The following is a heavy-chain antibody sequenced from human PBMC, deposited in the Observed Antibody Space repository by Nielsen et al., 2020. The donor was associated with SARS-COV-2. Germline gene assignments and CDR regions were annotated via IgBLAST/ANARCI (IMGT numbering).Heavy chain of an antibody. D-gene: IGHD1-26*01. CDR2: IDPNSGGI. J-gene: IGHJ3*01. Sequence: ASVKVSCKTSGYPFSGYNIHWLRQAPAQGAEWMGRIDPNSGGIRFPQKIQGGVTLTSDTSISTAYMELSGLTSADTAIYYCAREARRVGGSRSPFDAFDLWGQGTLVTVSS. CDR1: GYPFSGYN. V-gene: IGHV1-2*06. CDR3: AREARRVGGSRSPFDAFDL.